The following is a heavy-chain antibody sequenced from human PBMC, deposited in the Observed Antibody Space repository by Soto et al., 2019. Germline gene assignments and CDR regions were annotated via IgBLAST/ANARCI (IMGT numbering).Heavy chain of an antibody. Sequence: EVQLVESGGGLVQPGGSLRLSCAASGFTFSSYEMNWVRQAPGKGLEWVSAIGTAGDTYYPGSVKGRFTISRENAKNSLYLQMNSLRAGDTAVYYCARGGRSWNDGFDYWGQGTLVTVSS. J-gene: IGHJ4*02. CDR3: ARGGRSWNDGFDY. CDR1: GFTFSSYE. D-gene: IGHD1-1*01. V-gene: IGHV3-13*01. CDR2: IGTAGDT.